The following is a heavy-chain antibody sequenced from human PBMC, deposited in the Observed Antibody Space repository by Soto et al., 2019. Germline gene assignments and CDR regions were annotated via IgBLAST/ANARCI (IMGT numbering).Heavy chain of an antibody. Sequence: SVKVSCKASGGTFSSYAISWVRQAPGQGLEWMGGIIPIFGTANYAQKLQGRVTITADKSTSTAYMELSSPSSEDTAVYYCARERCRRAEQNRFGPWGQRMLVSV. V-gene: IGHV1-69*06. CDR3: ARERCRRAEQNRFGP. CDR1: GGTFSSYA. J-gene: IGHJ5*02. D-gene: IGHD2-8*01. CDR2: IIPIFGTA.